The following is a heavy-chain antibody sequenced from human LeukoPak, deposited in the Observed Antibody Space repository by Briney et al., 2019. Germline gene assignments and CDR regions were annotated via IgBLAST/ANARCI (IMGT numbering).Heavy chain of an antibody. V-gene: IGHV3-20*04. CDR2: IYWNGGST. D-gene: IGHD3-10*02. Sequence: GGSLRLSCAASGFTFDEYGMSGVRQAPGKGLEWVSGIYWNGGSTGYADSVKGRFTLPRDNAKNSPYLQMNSLRPEDAAVYYCAELGITMIGGVWGKGTTVTISS. J-gene: IGHJ6*04. CDR1: GFTFDEYG. CDR3: AELGITMIGGV.